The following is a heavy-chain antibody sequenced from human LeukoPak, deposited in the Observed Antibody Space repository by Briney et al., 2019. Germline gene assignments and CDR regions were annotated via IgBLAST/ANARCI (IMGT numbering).Heavy chain of an antibody. J-gene: IGHJ4*02. D-gene: IGHD2-2*01. CDR2: ISSNGGST. V-gene: IGHV3-64*01. CDR3: AREMGYCSSTSCPTDY. CDR1: GFTFSSYA. Sequence: GGSLRLSCAASGFTFSSYAMHWVRQAPGKGLEYVSAISSNGGSTYYANSVKGRFTISRDNSKNTLYLQMGSLRAEDMAAYYCAREMGYCSSTSCPTDYWGQGTLVTVSS.